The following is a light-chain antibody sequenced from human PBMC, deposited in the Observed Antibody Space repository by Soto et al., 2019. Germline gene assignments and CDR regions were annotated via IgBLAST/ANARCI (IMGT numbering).Light chain of an antibody. J-gene: IGLJ1*01. CDR1: TSNIGAGYS. V-gene: IGLV1-40*01. CDR2: GKT. CDR3: QSCDRRVSGYV. Sequence: QSVLTQPPSVSGAPGQRVTISCTGSTSNIGAGYSVQWYQHLPGRAPKFLIYGKTNRPSGVPDRFSASKSGTSASLAITGLQAEDEADYYCQSCDRRVSGYVFGTETKLTVL.